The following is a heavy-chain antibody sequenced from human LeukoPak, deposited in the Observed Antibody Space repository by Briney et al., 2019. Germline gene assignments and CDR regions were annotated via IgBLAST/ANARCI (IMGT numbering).Heavy chain of an antibody. D-gene: IGHD3-22*01. V-gene: IGHV3-11*01. J-gene: IGHJ4*02. CDR3: AKGRYYYDSSGYSPYYFDY. CDR2: ISSSGSTI. Sequence: PGGSLRLSCAASGFTFSDYYMSWIRQAPGKGLEWVSYISSSGSTIYYADSVKGRFTISRDNAKNTLYLQMNSLRAEDTAVYYCAKGRYYYDSSGYSPYYFDYWGQGTLVTVSS. CDR1: GFTFSDYY.